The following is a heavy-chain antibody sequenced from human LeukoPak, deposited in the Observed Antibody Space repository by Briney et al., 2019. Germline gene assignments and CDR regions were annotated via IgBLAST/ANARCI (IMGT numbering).Heavy chain of an antibody. J-gene: IGHJ4*02. CDR3: AKAGWVYFDSTTFHWADH. CDR2: ISGSGGTT. D-gene: IGHD2/OR15-2a*01. CDR1: GFAFMNYA. Sequence: GGSLRLSCAASGFAFMNYAMSWVRQAPGKGLEWVSAISGSGGTTYYPDSVKGRFTISRDNSKNTVYLRVASLRVEDTALYYCAKAGWVYFDSTTFHWADHWGQGILVSVSS. V-gene: IGHV3-23*01.